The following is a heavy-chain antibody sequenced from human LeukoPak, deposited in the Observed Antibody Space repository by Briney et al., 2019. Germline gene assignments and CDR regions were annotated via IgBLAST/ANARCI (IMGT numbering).Heavy chain of an antibody. CDR3: ATDRGWRTSGYYLYYFEY. CDR2: IKHDGSEK. Sequence: GGSLRLSCAASGFIFTNYFMSWVRQAPGEGLEWVARIKHDGSEKCYVDSVRGRFTISRDNTMNSLYLQMSSLRAEDTAVYYCATDRGWRTSGYYLYYFEYWGQGTLVTFSS. CDR1: GFIFTNYF. D-gene: IGHD3-3*01. V-gene: IGHV3-7*01. J-gene: IGHJ4*02.